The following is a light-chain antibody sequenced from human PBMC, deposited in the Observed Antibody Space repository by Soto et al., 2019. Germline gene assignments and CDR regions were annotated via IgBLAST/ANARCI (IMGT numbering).Light chain of an antibody. J-gene: IGKJ2*01. V-gene: IGKV3-20*01. Sequence: EIVLTQSPGTLSLSPGERATLSCRASQSVRSSYLAWYQQKPGQAPRLLIYGASSRATGIPDRFSGTGSGTDFTLTISRLEPEDFAVYYCQQYGSSAYTFGQGKKLEIK. CDR1: QSVRSSY. CDR2: GAS. CDR3: QQYGSSAYT.